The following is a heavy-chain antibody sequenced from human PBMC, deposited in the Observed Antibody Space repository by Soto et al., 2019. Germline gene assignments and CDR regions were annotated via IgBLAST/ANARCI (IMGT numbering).Heavy chain of an antibody. CDR2: IYPGDSDT. J-gene: IGHJ3*02. V-gene: IGHV5-51*01. CDR1: GYSFTSYW. D-gene: IGHD2-15*01. CDR3: ARHGLGYCSGGSCDEGAFDI. Sequence: GESLKISCKGSGYSFTSYWIGWVRQMPGKGLEWMGIIYPGDSDTRYSPSFQGQVTISADKSISTAYLQWSSLKASDTAMYYCARHGLGYCSGGSCDEGAFDIWGQGTMVTVSS.